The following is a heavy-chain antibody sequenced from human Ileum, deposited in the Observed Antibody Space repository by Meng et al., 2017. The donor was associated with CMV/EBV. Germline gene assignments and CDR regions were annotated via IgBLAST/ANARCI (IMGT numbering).Heavy chain of an antibody. Sequence: VSGGSITTKPYSWGWVRQPPGKGLEWIGYISFSGSTSYHPSLKSRVTISLDTSKNQFSLKLNSVTAADTAVYFCARVRSSSSRYFDYWGQGTLVTVSS. J-gene: IGHJ4*02. CDR1: GGSITTKPYS. CDR3: ARVRSSSSRYFDY. CDR2: ISFSGST. D-gene: IGHD6-13*01. V-gene: IGHV4-30-4*08.